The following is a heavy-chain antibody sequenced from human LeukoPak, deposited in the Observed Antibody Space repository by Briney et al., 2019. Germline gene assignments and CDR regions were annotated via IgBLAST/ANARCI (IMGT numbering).Heavy chain of an antibody. J-gene: IGHJ4*02. CDR2: ISGSGDTT. D-gene: IGHD3-22*01. Sequence: GGSLRLSCAASGFTFSNYAMTWVRQAPGKGLEWVSAISGSGDTTFYADSVKGRFTVSRDTSKNTLFLQMNSLRPEDTAVYYCAKVRSSGYYYAGFDYWGQGTLVTVSS. CDR1: GFTFSNYA. V-gene: IGHV3-23*01. CDR3: AKVRSSGYYYAGFDY.